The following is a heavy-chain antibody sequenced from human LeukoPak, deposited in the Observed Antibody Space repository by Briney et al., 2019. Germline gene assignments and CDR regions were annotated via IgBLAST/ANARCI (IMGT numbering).Heavy chain of an antibody. D-gene: IGHD5-18*01. Sequence: PSETLSLTCTVSGGSISSYYWSWIRQPPGKGLEWIGYIYYSGSTYYNPSLKSRVTISVDTSKNQFSLKLSSVTAADTAVYYCARDMGYSYGSGEFDYWGQGTLVTVSS. V-gene: IGHV4-59*06. CDR1: GGSISSYY. J-gene: IGHJ4*02. CDR2: IYYSGST. CDR3: ARDMGYSYGSGEFDY.